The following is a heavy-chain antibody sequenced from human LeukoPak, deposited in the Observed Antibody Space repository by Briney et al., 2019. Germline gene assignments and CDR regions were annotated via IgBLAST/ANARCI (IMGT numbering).Heavy chain of an antibody. CDR1: GFAFSKYS. D-gene: IGHD1-26*01. CDR3: ARGKSGSYYYDY. V-gene: IGHV3-48*01. CDR2: INNVGSRM. J-gene: IGHJ4*02. Sequence: PGGSLRLSCAASGFAFSKYSMNWFRQAPGKGLEWVSYINNVGSRMYYADSVKGRFTISRDNSKNTLYLQMNSLRAEDTAVYYCARGKSGSYYYDYWGQGTLVTVSS.